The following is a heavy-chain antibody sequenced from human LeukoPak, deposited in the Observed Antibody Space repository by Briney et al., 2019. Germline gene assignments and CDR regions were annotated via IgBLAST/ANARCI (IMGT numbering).Heavy chain of an antibody. V-gene: IGHV4-59*01. CDR2: IYYSGST. Sequence: SETLSLTCTVSGGSISSYYWSWIRQPPGKGLEWIGYIYYSGSTNYNPSLKSRVTISVDTSKNQFSLKLSSVTAADTAVYYCARSGGIHNWFDPWGQGTLVTVSS. CDR1: GGSISSYY. J-gene: IGHJ5*02. D-gene: IGHD2-21*01. CDR3: ARSGGIHNWFDP.